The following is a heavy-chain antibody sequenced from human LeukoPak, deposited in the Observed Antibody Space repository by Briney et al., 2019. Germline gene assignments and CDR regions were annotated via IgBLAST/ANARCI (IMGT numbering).Heavy chain of an antibody. V-gene: IGHV3-21*01. CDR3: AKVSRSRDLGGY. CDR1: GFTFSSYS. Sequence: GSLRLSCAGSGFTFSSYSMNWVRQAPGKGLEWVSSISSSSSYIYYADSVKGRFTISRDNSKNTLYLQMNSLRAEDTAVYYCAKVSRSRDLGGYWGQGTLVTVSS. CDR2: ISSSSSYI. D-gene: IGHD2-2*01. J-gene: IGHJ4*02.